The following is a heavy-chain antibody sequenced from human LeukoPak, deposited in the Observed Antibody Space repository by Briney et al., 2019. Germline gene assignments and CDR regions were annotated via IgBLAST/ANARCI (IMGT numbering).Heavy chain of an antibody. CDR3: ARVGSKYYYDSSGYYPGYFDY. J-gene: IGHJ4*02. CDR1: GFTFSSYS. CDR2: ISYDGSNK. D-gene: IGHD3-22*01. V-gene: IGHV3-30*03. Sequence: GGSLRLSCAASGFTFSSYSMNWVRQAPGKGLEWVAVISYDGSNKYYADSVKGRFTISRDNSKNTLYLQMNSLRAEDTAVYYCARVGSKYYYDSSGYYPGYFDYWGQGTLVTVSS.